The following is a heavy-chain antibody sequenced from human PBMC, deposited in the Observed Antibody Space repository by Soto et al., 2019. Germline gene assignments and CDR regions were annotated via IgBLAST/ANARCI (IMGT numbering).Heavy chain of an antibody. Sequence: QLQLQESGPGLVKPSETLSLTCTVSGGSISSSSYYWGWIRQPPGKGLEWIGSIYYSGSTYYNPSLKSRVTISVDTSKNQFSLKLSSVTAADTAVYYCARHAGRVRGVIIPYFDYWGQGTLVTVSS. V-gene: IGHV4-39*01. J-gene: IGHJ4*02. CDR3: ARHAGRVRGVIIPYFDY. D-gene: IGHD3-10*01. CDR2: IYYSGST. CDR1: GGSISSSSYY.